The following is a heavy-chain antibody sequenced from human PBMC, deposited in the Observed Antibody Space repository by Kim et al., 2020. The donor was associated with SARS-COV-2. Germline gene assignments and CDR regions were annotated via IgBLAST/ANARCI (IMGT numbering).Heavy chain of an antibody. V-gene: IGHV3-30*18. Sequence: GGSLRLSCAASGFTFSSYGMHWVRQAPGKGLEWVAVISYDGSNKYYADSVKGRFTISRDNSKNTLYLQMNSLRAEDTAVYYCAKDKGSTSEPYSSSWLISRDYYYGMDVWGQGTTVTVSS. CDR1: GFTFSSYG. D-gene: IGHD6-13*01. J-gene: IGHJ6*02. CDR3: AKDKGSTSEPYSSSWLISRDYYYGMDV. CDR2: ISYDGSNK.